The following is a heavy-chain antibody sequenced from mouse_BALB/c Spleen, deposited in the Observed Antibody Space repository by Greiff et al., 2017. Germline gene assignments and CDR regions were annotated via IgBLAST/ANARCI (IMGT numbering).Heavy chain of an antibody. D-gene: IGHD1-1*02. Sequence: VQLKESGPGLVKPSQSLSLTCTVTGYSITSDYAWNWIRQFPGNKLEWMGYISYSGSTSYNPSLKSRISITRDTSKNQFFLQLNSVTTEDTATYYCASLWPTDWYFDDWGAGTTVTVSS. CDR3: ASLWPTDWYFDD. CDR2: ISYSGST. J-gene: IGHJ1*01. V-gene: IGHV3-2*02. CDR1: GYSITSDYA.